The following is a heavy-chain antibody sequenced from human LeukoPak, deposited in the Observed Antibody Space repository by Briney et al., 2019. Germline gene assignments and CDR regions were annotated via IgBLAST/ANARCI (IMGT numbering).Heavy chain of an antibody. D-gene: IGHD4-17*01. J-gene: IGHJ4*02. Sequence: SETLSLTCTVSGGSISSSTYYWGWIRQPPGKGLEWIGSIFYSGRTYYNPSLKSRVTMSVDTSKNQFSLKLSSVTAADTAVYYCARGFLGRGDYPVDYWGQGTLVTVSS. CDR1: GGSISSSTYY. V-gene: IGHV4-39*07. CDR3: ARGFLGRGDYPVDY. CDR2: IFYSGRT.